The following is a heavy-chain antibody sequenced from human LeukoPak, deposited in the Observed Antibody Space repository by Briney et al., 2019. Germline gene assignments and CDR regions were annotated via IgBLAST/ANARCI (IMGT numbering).Heavy chain of an antibody. CDR2: IRYDGSNK. D-gene: IGHD6-13*01. V-gene: IGHV3-30*02. CDR3: AEDRRRAANNWFDP. CDR1: GFTFSSYG. J-gene: IGHJ5*02. Sequence: GGSLRLSCAASGFTFSSYGMHWVRQAPGKGLEWVAFIRYDGSNKYYADSVKGRFTISRDNSKNTLYLQMNSLRAEDTAVYYCAEDRRRAANNWFDPWGQGTLVTVSS.